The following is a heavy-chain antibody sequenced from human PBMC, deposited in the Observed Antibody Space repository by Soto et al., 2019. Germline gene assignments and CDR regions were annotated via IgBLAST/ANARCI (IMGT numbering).Heavy chain of an antibody. D-gene: IGHD2-15*01. CDR3: VKDRWIDY. Sequence: GASVKVSCKASGGTFSSYAMHWVRQAPGKGLQYVSSISSNGGPTYYTDSVKGRFTISRDNSKNTLYLQMNSLRVEDTAVYYCVKDRWIDYWGKGTLVTVSS. J-gene: IGHJ4*02. CDR1: GGTFSSYA. V-gene: IGHV3-64D*06. CDR2: ISSNGGPT.